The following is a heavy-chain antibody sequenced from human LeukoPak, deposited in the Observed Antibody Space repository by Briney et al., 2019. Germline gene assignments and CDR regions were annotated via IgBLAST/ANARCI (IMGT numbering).Heavy chain of an antibody. J-gene: IGHJ5*02. CDR2: MNPNSGNT. CDR1: GYTFTSYD. Sequence: ASVRVSCKASGYTFTSYDINWVRQATGQGLEWMGWMNPNSGNTGYAQKFQGRVTMTRNTSISTAYMELSSLRSEDTAVYYCARAREKYCSGGSCYARGHNWFDPWGQGTLVTVSS. D-gene: IGHD2-15*01. V-gene: IGHV1-8*01. CDR3: ARAREKYCSGGSCYARGHNWFDP.